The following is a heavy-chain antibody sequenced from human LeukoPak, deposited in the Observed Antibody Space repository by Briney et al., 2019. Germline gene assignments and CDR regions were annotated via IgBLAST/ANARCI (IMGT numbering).Heavy chain of an antibody. Sequence: SETLSLTCTVSGGSISSYYWSWIRQPAGKGLEWIGRIYTSGSTNYNPSLKSRVTMSVDTSKNQFSLKLSSVTAADTAVYYCARTRRPPTYSNSFGHFDYWGQGTLVTVSS. CDR3: ARTRRPPTYSNSFGHFDY. V-gene: IGHV4-4*07. CDR1: GGSISSYY. CDR2: IYTSGST. D-gene: IGHD6-6*01. J-gene: IGHJ4*02.